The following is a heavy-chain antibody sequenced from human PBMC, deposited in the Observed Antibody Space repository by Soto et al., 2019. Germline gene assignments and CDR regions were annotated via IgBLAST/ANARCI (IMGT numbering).Heavy chain of an antibody. D-gene: IGHD6-19*01. V-gene: IGHV4-59*01. CDR3: ARDLRRLGYFDY. Sequence: SQTLSLTCTVSGGSISSYYWSWLRQPPGKGLEWIGYIYYSGSTNYNPSLKSRVTISVDTSKNQFSLKLSSVTAADTAVYYCARDLRRLGYFDYWGQGTLVTVSS. CDR2: IYYSGST. J-gene: IGHJ4*02. CDR1: GGSISSYY.